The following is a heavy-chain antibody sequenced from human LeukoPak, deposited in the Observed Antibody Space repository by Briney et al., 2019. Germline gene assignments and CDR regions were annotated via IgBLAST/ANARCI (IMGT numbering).Heavy chain of an antibody. CDR3: AKDKAVAGSHFDY. CDR2: ISYDGSNK. J-gene: IGHJ4*02. D-gene: IGHD6-19*01. V-gene: IGHV3-30*18. CDR1: GFTFSSYG. Sequence: GGSLRLSCAASGFTFSSYGTHWVRQAPGKGLEWVAVISYDGSNKYYADSVKGRFTISRDNSKNTLYLQMNSLRAEDTAVYYCAKDKAVAGSHFDYWGQGTLVTVSS.